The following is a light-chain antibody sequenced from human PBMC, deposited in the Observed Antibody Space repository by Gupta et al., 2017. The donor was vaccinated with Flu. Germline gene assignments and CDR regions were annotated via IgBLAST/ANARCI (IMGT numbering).Light chain of an antibody. CDR1: QGVSSY. CDR2: TTS. V-gene: IGKV1-12*01. Sequence: DIQMTQSPSSLSASVGDRVTITCRASQGVSSYLAWYQQKPGEAPNLLIYTTSTLQIGVPSRFSGSGSGTYFTLTISSLQPEDSAIYYCQQANSFPITFGQGTRLEIE. CDR3: QQANSFPIT. J-gene: IGKJ5*01.